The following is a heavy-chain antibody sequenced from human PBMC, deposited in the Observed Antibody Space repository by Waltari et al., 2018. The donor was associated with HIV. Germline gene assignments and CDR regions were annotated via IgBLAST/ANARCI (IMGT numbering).Heavy chain of an antibody. CDR1: GPSFTDYY. J-gene: IGHJ3*01. D-gene: IGHD2-21*02. V-gene: IGHV4-34*01. CDR3: ANLISMTATDVFDV. Sequence: QVRLEQWGPGLLKPSETLSLTCAVYGPSFTDYYWTWIRQSPGGGLQWIGEVDHRGSTHYNPSLKSRVSMSVDTFKHQFSLKLASVTAADTAVYYCANLISMTATDVFDVWGQGTLVSVSS. CDR2: VDHRGST.